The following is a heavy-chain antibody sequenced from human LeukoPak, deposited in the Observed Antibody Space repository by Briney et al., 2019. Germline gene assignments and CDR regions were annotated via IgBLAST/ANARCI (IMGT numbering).Heavy chain of an antibody. CDR1: TDSFSRYY. Sequence: SETLSLTCIVSTDSFSRYYWSWIRQPPGRGLEWIGNTYYNGSTKYNPSLKSRVTISVDTSKNQFSLKLSSVTAADTAVYYCARTIAAAGSLYYYYYGMDVWGQGTTVTVSS. J-gene: IGHJ6*02. CDR3: ARTIAAAGSLYYYYYGMDV. V-gene: IGHV4-59*01. D-gene: IGHD6-13*01. CDR2: TYYNGST.